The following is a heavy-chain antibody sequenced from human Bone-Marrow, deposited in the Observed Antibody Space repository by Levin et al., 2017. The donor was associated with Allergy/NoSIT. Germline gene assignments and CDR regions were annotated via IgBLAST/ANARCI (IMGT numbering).Heavy chain of an antibody. CDR3: AKGDFGYSSGWFDY. CDR2: ISYDGSNK. V-gene: IGHV3-30*18. CDR1: GFTFSSYG. J-gene: IGHJ4*02. D-gene: IGHD6-19*01. Sequence: LSLPCAASGFTFSSYGMHWVRQAPGKGLEWVAVISYDGSNKYYADSVKGRFTISRDNSKNTLYLQMNSLRAEDTAVYYCAKGDFGYSSGWFDYWGQGTLVTVSS.